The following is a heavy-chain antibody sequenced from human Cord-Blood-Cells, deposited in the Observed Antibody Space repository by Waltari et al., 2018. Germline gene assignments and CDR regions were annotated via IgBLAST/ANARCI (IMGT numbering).Heavy chain of an antibody. Sequence: EVQLVESGGGLVQPGGSLRLSCAASGFTVSSNYMSWVRQAPGKGLEWVSVIYSGGSTYYADSVQGRFTISRDNSKNTLYLQMNSLRAEDTAVYYCARDSYCSGGSCYYYGMDVWGQGTTVTVSS. CDR2: IYSGGST. CDR3: ARDSYCSGGSCYYYGMDV. V-gene: IGHV3-66*01. D-gene: IGHD2-15*01. CDR1: GFTVSSNY. J-gene: IGHJ6*02.